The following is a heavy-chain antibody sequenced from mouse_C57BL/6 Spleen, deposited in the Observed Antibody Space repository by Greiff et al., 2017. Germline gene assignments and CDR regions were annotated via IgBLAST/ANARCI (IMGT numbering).Heavy chain of an antibody. V-gene: IGHV1-78*01. J-gene: IGHJ4*01. CDR2: IYPRDGST. Sequence: VQLQQSDAELVKPGASVKISCKVSGYTFTDHTIHWMKQRPEQGLEWIGYIYPRDGSTKYNEKFKGKATLTADKSSSTAYMQLNSLTSEDSAVYFCATIYYDYDEEFYYAMGYWGQGTSVTVSS. CDR3: ATIYYDYDEEFYYAMGY. CDR1: GYTFTDHT. D-gene: IGHD2-4*01.